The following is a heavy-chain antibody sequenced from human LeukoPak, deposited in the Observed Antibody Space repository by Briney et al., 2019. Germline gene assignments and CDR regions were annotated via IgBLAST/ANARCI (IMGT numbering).Heavy chain of an antibody. V-gene: IGHV3-74*01. J-gene: IGHJ4*02. Sequence: GGSLRLSCAASGFTFSSNWMHWVRQAPGKGLVWVSRSNEDGSTTNYADSVKGRFTISRDNAKNTLYLQTNSLTAEDTAVYYCVRDLGGRSGHWGQGTLVTVSS. CDR2: SNEDGSTT. CDR3: VRDLGGRSGH. D-gene: IGHD1-26*01. CDR1: GFTFSSNW.